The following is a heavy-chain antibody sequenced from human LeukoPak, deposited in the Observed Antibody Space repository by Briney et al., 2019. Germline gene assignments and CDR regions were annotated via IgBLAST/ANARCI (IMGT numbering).Heavy chain of an antibody. CDR1: GYALTELS. J-gene: IGHJ4*02. Sequence: ASVNVSCKVSGYALTELSMHWVRQAPGKGLEWMGGFDPEDGETIYAQKFQGRVTMTEDTSTDTAYMELSSLRSEDTAVYYCATRPNVQLERRYYFDYWGQGTLVTVSS. CDR3: ATRPNVQLERRYYFDY. V-gene: IGHV1-24*01. D-gene: IGHD1-1*01. CDR2: FDPEDGET.